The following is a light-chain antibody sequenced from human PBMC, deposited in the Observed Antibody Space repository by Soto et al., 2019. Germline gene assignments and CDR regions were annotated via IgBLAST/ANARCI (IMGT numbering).Light chain of an antibody. V-gene: IGKV3-20*01. J-gene: IGKJ2*01. CDR2: GAS. CDR1: QSVSSSY. Sequence: EIVLTQSPGTLSLSPGERATLSCRASQSVSSSYLAWYQQKSGQAPRLLIYGASSRATGIPDRFSGSGSGTDCTLTINRLEPEDFAVYYCQRYGSSPQTFGQGTKLEIK. CDR3: QRYGSSPQT.